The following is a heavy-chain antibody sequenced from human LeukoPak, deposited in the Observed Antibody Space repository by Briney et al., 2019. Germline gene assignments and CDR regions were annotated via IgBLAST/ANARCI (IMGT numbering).Heavy chain of an antibody. Sequence: GGSLRLSCAASGFTFSSYAMSWVRQASGKGLEWASAISGSGGSTYYADSVKGRFTISRDNSKNTLYLQMNSLRAEDTAVYYCAKAPVPAATLTFYMDVWGKGTTVTVSS. CDR2: ISGSGGST. CDR1: GFTFSSYA. D-gene: IGHD2-2*01. J-gene: IGHJ6*03. CDR3: AKAPVPAATLTFYMDV. V-gene: IGHV3-23*01.